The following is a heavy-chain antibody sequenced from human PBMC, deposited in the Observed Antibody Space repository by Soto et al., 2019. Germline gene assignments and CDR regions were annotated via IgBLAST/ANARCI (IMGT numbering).Heavy chain of an antibody. Sequence: SETLSLTCTVSGGSISSYYWSWIRQPPGKGLEWIGYIYYSGSTNYNPSLKSRVTISVDTSKNQFSLKLSSVTAADTAVYHCARESSGIVGATTAFDIWGQGTMVTVSS. J-gene: IGHJ3*02. V-gene: IGHV4-59*01. CDR1: GGSISSYY. CDR2: IYYSGST. CDR3: ARESSGIVGATTAFDI. D-gene: IGHD1-26*01.